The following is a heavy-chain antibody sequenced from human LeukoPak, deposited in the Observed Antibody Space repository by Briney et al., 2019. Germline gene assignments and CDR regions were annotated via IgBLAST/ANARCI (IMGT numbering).Heavy chain of an antibody. D-gene: IGHD2-15*01. CDR1: GFTVSSNY. J-gene: IGHJ4*02. CDR3: ARDLLGYFDY. V-gene: IGHV3-53*01. CDR2: IYSGGST. Sequence: GSLRLSCAASGFTVSSNYMSWVRQAPGKGLEWVSVIYSGGSTYYADSVKGRFTISRDSSKNTLYLQMNSLRAEDTAVYYCARDLLGYFDYWGQGTLVTVSS.